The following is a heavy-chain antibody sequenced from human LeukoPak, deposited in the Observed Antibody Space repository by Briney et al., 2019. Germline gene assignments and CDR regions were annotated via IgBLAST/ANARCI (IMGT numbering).Heavy chain of an antibody. V-gene: IGHV3-30*18. CDR3: AKDRVEGKQWLAQFDY. J-gene: IGHJ4*02. CDR2: ISYDGSKK. CDR1: GFXFSSYA. D-gene: IGHD6-19*01. Sequence: PGGSLRLSCAASGFXFSSYAIHWVRQAPGRGLQWVAVISYDGSKKYYADSVKGRFTISRDDSKNTLYLQMNFLRAEDTAVYYCAKDRVEGKQWLAQFDYWGQGTLVTVSS.